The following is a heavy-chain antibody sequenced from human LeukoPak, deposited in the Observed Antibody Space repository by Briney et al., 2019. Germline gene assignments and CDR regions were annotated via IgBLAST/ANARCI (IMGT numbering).Heavy chain of an antibody. CDR1: GVAMNNYY. CDR3: ARGRGDSKGTSFDF. J-gene: IGHJ4*02. D-gene: IGHD3-22*01. CDR2: IYHTGSA. V-gene: IGHV4-59*01. Sequence: PSETLSLTCTVSGVAMNNYYWSWIRQSPGKGLEWVGYIYHTGSATYKPSLKSRVILSLDTSKNQFSLSLNSVTAADTAVYYCARGRGDSKGTSFDFWGQGTLVTVSS.